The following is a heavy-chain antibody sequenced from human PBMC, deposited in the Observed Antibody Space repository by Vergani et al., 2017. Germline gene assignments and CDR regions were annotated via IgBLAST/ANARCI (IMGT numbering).Heavy chain of an antibody. Sequence: LQLQESGPGLVKPSETLSLTCTVSGGSISSSSYYWGWIRQPPGKGLEWIGRIYYSGSTYYNPSLKSRVTISVDTSKNQFSLKLSSVTAADTAVYYCARTAAAGWYFDLWGRGTLVTVSS. D-gene: IGHD6-13*01. CDR1: GGSISSSSYY. CDR3: ARTAAAGWYFDL. V-gene: IGHV4-39*01. CDR2: IYYSGST. J-gene: IGHJ2*01.